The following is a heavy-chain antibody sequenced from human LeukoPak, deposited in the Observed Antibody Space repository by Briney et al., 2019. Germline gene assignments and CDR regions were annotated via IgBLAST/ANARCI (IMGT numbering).Heavy chain of an antibody. J-gene: IGHJ4*02. CDR1: GYSISSGYY. V-gene: IGHV4-38-2*01. Sequence: SETLSLTCAVSGYSISSGYYWGWIRQPPGKGLEWIGSIYHSGSTYYNPSLKSRVTISVDTSKNQFSLKLSSVTAADTAVYYCASLLLWFGEGGFDYWGQGTLVTVSS. D-gene: IGHD3-10*01. CDR2: IYHSGST. CDR3: ASLLLWFGEGGFDY.